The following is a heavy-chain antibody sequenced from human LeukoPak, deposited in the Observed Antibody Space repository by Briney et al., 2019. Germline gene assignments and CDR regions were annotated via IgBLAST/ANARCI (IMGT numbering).Heavy chain of an antibody. D-gene: IGHD1-26*01. Sequence: GGSLRLSCAASGFTFSSYAMHWVRQAPGKGLEWVAVISYDGSNKYYADSVKGRFTISRDNSKNTLYLQMNSLRAEDTAVYYCAALVGAPIHDAFDIWGQGTMVTVSS. J-gene: IGHJ3*02. CDR1: GFTFSSYA. CDR2: ISYDGSNK. V-gene: IGHV3-30-3*01. CDR3: AALVGAPIHDAFDI.